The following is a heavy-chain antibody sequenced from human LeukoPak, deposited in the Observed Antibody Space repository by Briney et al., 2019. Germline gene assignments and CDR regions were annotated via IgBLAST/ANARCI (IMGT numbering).Heavy chain of an antibody. CDR2: INPSGGST. V-gene: IGHV1-46*01. CDR1: GYTFTSYY. D-gene: IGHD3-10*01. J-gene: IGHJ6*02. CDR3: ARVGGSGPDYYGMDV. Sequence: ASVKVSCKASGYTFTSYYMHWVRQAPGQGLEWMGIINPSGGSTSYARKFQGRVTMTRDTSTSTVYMELSSLRSEDTAVYYCARVGGSGPDYYGMDVWGQGTTVTVSS.